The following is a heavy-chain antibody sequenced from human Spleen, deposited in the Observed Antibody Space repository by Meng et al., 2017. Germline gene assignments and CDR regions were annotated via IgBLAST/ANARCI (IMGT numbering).Heavy chain of an antibody. CDR2: VYYSGIT. Sequence: ETLSLTCTVSGGSISGGRYYWNWIRQSPGKRLEWIGSVYYSGITYYNPSLESRVTISVDTSKNQFSLKLSSMTAADTAVYYCARDLWELRYKAPFDPWGQGILVTVSS. J-gene: IGHJ5*02. D-gene: IGHD3-16*01. V-gene: IGHV4-39*07. CDR1: GGSISGGRYY. CDR3: ARDLWELRYKAPFDP.